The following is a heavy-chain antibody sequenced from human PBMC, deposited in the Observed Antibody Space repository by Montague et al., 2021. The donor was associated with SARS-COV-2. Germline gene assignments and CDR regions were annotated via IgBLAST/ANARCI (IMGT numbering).Heavy chain of an antibody. CDR1: GGSLNNYF. Sequence: SETLSLTCTVSGGSLNNYFWSWIRQPPGKGLEWVGYISDSGSTKYNPSLQSRVTISVDTARNQFSLKLLYVTAADTAFYYCARVDSSGPGEYWGQGILVSVSS. CDR2: ISDSGST. V-gene: IGHV4-59*08. D-gene: IGHD3-22*01. J-gene: IGHJ4*02. CDR3: ARVDSSGPGEY.